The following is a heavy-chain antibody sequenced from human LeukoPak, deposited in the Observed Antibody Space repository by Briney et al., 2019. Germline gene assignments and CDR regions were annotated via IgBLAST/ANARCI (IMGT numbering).Heavy chain of an antibody. Sequence: SETLSLTRAVSGGSISSDIWWSWVRQPPGKGLEWIGEIHHSGTTAFKPSLKSRVIMSVDTSTNHFSLKLSSVTAADTAVYYCLSAYGDHIYGDHWGQGTLVIVSS. CDR2: IHHSGTT. D-gene: IGHD4-17*01. CDR3: LSAYGDHIYGDH. CDR1: GGSISSDIW. V-gene: IGHV4-4*02. J-gene: IGHJ4*02.